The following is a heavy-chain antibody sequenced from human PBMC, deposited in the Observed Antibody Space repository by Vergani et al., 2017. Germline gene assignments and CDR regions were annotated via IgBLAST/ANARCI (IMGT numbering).Heavy chain of an antibody. Sequence: QVQLVQSGAEVKKPGASVKVSCKASGYTFTSYGISWVRQAPGQGLEWMGWFSAYNGNTNYAQKLQGRVTMTTDTSTSTAYMELRSLRSDDTAVYYCARDEGYDFWSGSLDAFDIWGQGTMVTVSS. J-gene: IGHJ3*02. V-gene: IGHV1-18*01. D-gene: IGHD3-3*01. CDR3: ARDEGYDFWSGSLDAFDI. CDR1: GYTFTSYG. CDR2: FSAYNGNT.